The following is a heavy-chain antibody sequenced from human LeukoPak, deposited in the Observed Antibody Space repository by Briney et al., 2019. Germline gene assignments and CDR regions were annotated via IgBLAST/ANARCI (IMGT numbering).Heavy chain of an antibody. V-gene: IGHV3-30*01. CDR3: ARGYSSSWYTPTSY. CDR2: ISYDGSNK. J-gene: IGHJ4*02. D-gene: IGHD6-13*01. Sequence: GGSLRLSCAASGFTFSSYAMHWVRQAPGKGLEWVAVISYDGSNKYYADSVKGQFTISRDNSKNTLYLQMNSLRAEDTAVYYCARGYSSSWYTPTSYWGQGTLVTVSS. CDR1: GFTFSSYA.